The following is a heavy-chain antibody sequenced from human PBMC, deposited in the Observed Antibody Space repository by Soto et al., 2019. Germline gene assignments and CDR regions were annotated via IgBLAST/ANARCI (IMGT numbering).Heavy chain of an antibody. V-gene: IGHV1-3*01. CDR3: ARDPLDEFHSGYDRGSDYYYGTDV. CDR1: GYTFTSYA. CDR2: INAGNGNT. J-gene: IGHJ6*02. Sequence: VASVKVSCKASGYTFTSYARHWVRQAPGQRLEWMGWINAGNGNTKYSQKFQGRVTITRDTSASTAYMELSSLRSEDTAVYYCARDPLDEFHSGYDRGSDYYYGTDVWGQGTTVTVSS. D-gene: IGHD5-12*01.